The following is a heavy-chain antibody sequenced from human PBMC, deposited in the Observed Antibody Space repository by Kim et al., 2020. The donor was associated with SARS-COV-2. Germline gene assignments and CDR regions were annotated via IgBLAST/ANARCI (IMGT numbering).Heavy chain of an antibody. CDR2: IYYSGST. CDR1: GGSISSYY. D-gene: IGHD2-2*01. CDR3: AARGGTSSNWLDP. V-gene: IGHV4-59*13. Sequence: SETLSLTCTVSGGSISSYYWSWIRQPPGKGLEWIGYIYYSGSTNYNPSLKSRVTISVDTSKNQFSLKLSSVTAADTAVYYCAARGGTSSNWLDPWGQGTLVTVSS. J-gene: IGHJ5*02.